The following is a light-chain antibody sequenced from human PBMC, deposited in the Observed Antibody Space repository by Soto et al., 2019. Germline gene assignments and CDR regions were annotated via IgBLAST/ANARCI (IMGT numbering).Light chain of an antibody. CDR3: QTWGTGIQV. V-gene: IGLV4-69*01. Sequence: QLLLTQSPSASASLGASVKLTCTLSSGHSSYAIAWHQQQSEKGPRYLMKLNSDGSHSKGDGLPDRFSGSSSGAERYLTISSLQSEDEADYYCQTWGTGIQVFGGGTKLTVL. J-gene: IGLJ3*02. CDR1: SGHSSYA. CDR2: LNSDGSH.